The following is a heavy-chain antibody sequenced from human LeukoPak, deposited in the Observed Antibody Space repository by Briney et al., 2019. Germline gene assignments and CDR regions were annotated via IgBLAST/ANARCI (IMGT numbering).Heavy chain of an antibody. CDR3: VKDDAYYYSSGSYPN. CDR1: GFTFSTYD. D-gene: IGHD3-10*01. V-gene: IGHV3-64D*09. J-gene: IGHJ1*01. Sequence: GGSLRLSCSASGFTFSTYDMHWVRQAPGKGLEYVSSISSNGGSTYYADSVKGRFTISRGNSKNTLYLQMSSLRAEDTAVYYCVKDDAYYYSSGSYPNWGQGTLVTVAS. CDR2: ISSNGGST.